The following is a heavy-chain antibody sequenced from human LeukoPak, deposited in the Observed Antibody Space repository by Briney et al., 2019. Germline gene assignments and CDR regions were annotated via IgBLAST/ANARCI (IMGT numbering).Heavy chain of an antibody. CDR1: GYTFTGYY. V-gene: IGHV1-2*04. D-gene: IGHD6-13*01. CDR3: ARGLRSSRNGWDAFDI. Sequence: ASVKVSCKASGYTFTGYYMHWVRQAPGQGLEWMGWINPNSGGTNYAQKFQGWVTMTRDTSISTAYMELSRLRSDDTAVYYCARGLRSSRNGWDAFDIRGQGTMVTVSS. J-gene: IGHJ3*02. CDR2: INPNSGGT.